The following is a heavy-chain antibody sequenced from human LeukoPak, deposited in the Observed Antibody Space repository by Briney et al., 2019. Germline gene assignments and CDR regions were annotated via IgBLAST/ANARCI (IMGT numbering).Heavy chain of an antibody. CDR3: ARGMDSSSWYLGNWFDP. D-gene: IGHD6-13*01. CDR1: GFTYSSYG. V-gene: IGHV3-23*01. CDR2: ISGSGGST. J-gene: IGHJ5*02. Sequence: PGGSLRLSCAASGFTYSSYGMSWVRQAPGKGLEWVSAISGSGGSTYYADSVKGRFTISRDNSKNTLYLQLNSLRAEDTAVYYCARGMDSSSWYLGNWFDPWGQGTLVTVSS.